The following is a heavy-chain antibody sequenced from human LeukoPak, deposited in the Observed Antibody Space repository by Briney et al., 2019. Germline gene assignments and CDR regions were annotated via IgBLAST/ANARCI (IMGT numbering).Heavy chain of an antibody. Sequence: ASVKVSCKASGYTFTGYYMHWVRQAPGQGLEWMGWINPNSGGTNYAQKFQGRVTMTRDTSISTAYMELSRLRSDDTAVYYCAVSGYSSSWPTEDFDYWGQGTLVAVSS. CDR3: AVSGYSSSWPTEDFDY. J-gene: IGHJ4*02. CDR2: INPNSGGT. CDR1: GYTFTGYY. D-gene: IGHD6-13*01. V-gene: IGHV1-2*02.